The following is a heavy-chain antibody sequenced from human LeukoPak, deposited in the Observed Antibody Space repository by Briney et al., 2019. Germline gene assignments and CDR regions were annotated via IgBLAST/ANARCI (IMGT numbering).Heavy chain of an antibody. CDR2: ISYAGSNK. V-gene: IGHV3-30-3*01. CDR3: ARGQGDSSAGLDY. CDR1: GFTFSSYA. J-gene: IGHJ4*02. D-gene: IGHD3-22*01. Sequence: AGGSLRLSCAASGFTFSSYAMHWVRQAPGKGLEGVTIISYAGSNKYYADSVKGRFTISRDNSKNPLYLQMNSLRAEDTAVYYCARGQGDSSAGLDYWGQGTLVTVSS.